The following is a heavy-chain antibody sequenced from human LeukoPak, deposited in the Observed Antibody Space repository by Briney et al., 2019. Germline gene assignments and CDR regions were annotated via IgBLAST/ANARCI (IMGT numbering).Heavy chain of an antibody. CDR1: GFTFSSYS. CDR3: ARDRALVPAAKYSDY. D-gene: IGHD2-2*01. Sequence: PGGSLRLSCAASGFTFSSYSMNWVRQAPGKGLEWGSSISSSSSYIYYADSVKGRFTISRDNAKNSLYLQMNSLKAEDTAVYYCARDRALVPAAKYSDYWGQGTLVTVSS. V-gene: IGHV3-21*01. J-gene: IGHJ4*02. CDR2: ISSSSSYI.